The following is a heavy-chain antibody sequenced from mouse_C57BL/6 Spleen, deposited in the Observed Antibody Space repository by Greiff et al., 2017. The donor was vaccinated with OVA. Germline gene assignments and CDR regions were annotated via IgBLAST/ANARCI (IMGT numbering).Heavy chain of an antibody. CDR1: GYTFTDYY. Sequence: QVHLKESGAELLRPGASVKLSCKASGYTFTDYYINWVKQRPGQGLEWIARLYPGSGNTYYNEKFKGKATLTAEKSSSTAYMQLSSLTSEDSAVYFCARGDYEYFDVWGTGTTVTVSS. D-gene: IGHD2-4*01. V-gene: IGHV1-76*01. CDR2: LYPGSGNT. J-gene: IGHJ1*03. CDR3: ARGDYEYFDV.